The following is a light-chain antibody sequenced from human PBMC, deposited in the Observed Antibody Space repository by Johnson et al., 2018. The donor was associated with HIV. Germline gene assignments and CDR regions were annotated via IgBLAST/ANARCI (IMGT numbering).Light chain of an antibody. CDR1: SSNVGSSF. Sequence: QFVLTQPPSVSAAPGQTVTISCSVSSSNVGSSFVSWYRQVPGTAPKLLIYDNNKRPSGIPGRFSGSKSGPSATLGITGLQTGDEADYYCGTWGGVFGTGTKVTVL. CDR3: GTWGGV. CDR2: DNN. V-gene: IGLV1-51*01. J-gene: IGLJ1*01.